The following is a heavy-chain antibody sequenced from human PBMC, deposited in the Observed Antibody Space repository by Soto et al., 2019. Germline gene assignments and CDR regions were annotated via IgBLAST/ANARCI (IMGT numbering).Heavy chain of an antibody. D-gene: IGHD2-21*01. Sequence: SETLSLTCSVSGGSMSSYYWNWLRRPAGKGLEWIGRIYSRGDTNYNPSVKSRVTMSVDTCKNEFSLRLNSVTAADTAVYYCAGIGEDGYYGMDVWGQGTTVTVSS. CDR3: AGIGEDGYYGMDV. CDR1: GGSMSSYY. V-gene: IGHV4-4*07. CDR2: IYSRGDT. J-gene: IGHJ6*02.